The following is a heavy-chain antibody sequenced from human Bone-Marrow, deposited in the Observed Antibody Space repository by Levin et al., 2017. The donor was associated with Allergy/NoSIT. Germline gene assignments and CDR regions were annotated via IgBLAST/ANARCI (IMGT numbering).Heavy chain of an antibody. CDR1: GFTFSSYA. CDR2: ISGSGGST. CDR3: AKDDCSSTSCYLYY. Sequence: QPGGSLRLSCAASGFTFSSYAMSWVRQAPGKGLEWVSAISGSGGSTYYADSVKGRFTISRDNSKNTLYLQMNSLRAEDTAVYYCAKDDCSSTSCYLYYWGQGTLVTVSS. J-gene: IGHJ4*02. V-gene: IGHV3-23*01. D-gene: IGHD2-2*01.